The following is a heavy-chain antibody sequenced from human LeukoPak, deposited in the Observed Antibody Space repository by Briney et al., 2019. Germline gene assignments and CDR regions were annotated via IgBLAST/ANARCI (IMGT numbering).Heavy chain of an antibody. CDR3: ARQRLYCSGGSCYLSWFDP. D-gene: IGHD2-15*01. J-gene: IGHJ5*02. Sequence: SETLSLTCTVSGGSISSSSHYWGWIRQPPGKGLEWIGSVYYSGSTYYNPSLKSRVTISVDTSKNQFSLKLSSVTAADTAVYYCARQRLYCSGGSCYLSWFDPWGQGTLVTVSS. CDR1: GGSISSSSHY. V-gene: IGHV4-39*01. CDR2: VYYSGST.